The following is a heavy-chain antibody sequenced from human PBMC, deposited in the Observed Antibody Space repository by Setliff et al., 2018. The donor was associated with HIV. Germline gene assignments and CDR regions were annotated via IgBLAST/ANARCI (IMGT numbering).Heavy chain of an antibody. Sequence: SETLSLTCTVSGASISSRSYYWAWIRQPPGKGLEWIGTIYYSGSTYYNPSLKSRVTISVDTSKNSVFLQMNSLRVEDMALYYCTKDVTPVAGGFDSWGQGTLVTVSS. J-gene: IGHJ4*02. CDR3: TKDVTPVAGGFDS. CDR2: IYYSGST. D-gene: IGHD4-4*01. CDR1: GASISSRSYY. V-gene: IGHV4-39*02.